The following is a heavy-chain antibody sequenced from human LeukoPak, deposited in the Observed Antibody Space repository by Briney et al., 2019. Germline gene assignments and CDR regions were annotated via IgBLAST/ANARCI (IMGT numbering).Heavy chain of an antibody. D-gene: IGHD2-8*02. CDR3: ARTRLTGRGSKATDAFDI. V-gene: IGHV4-61*01. CDR1: GGSVSSGSYY. CDR2: IYYSGST. Sequence: SETLSLTCTVSGGSVSSGSYYWSWIRQPPGKGLEWIGYIYYSGSTNYNPSLKSRVTISVDTSKNQFSLKLSSVTAADTAVYYCARTRLTGRGSKATDAFDIWGQGTMVTVSS. J-gene: IGHJ3*02.